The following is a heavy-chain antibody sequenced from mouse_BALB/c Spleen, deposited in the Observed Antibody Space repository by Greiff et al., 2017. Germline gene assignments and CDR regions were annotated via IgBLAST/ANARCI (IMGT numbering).Heavy chain of an antibody. CDR3: ARSDGYDGAWFAY. J-gene: IGHJ3*01. Sequence: VQLQQSGAELVRPGALVKLSCKASGFNIKDYYMHWVKQRPEQGLEWIGWIDPENGNTIYDPKFQGKASITADTSSNTAYLQLSSLTSEDTAVYYCARSDGYDGAWFAYWGQGTLVTVSA. V-gene: IGHV14-1*02. CDR1: GFNIKDYY. CDR2: IDPENGNT. D-gene: IGHD2-2*01.